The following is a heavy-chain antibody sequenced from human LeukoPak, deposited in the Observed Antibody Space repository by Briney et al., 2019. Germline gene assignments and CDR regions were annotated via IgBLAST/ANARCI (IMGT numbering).Heavy chain of an antibody. D-gene: IGHD4-23*01. CDR2: ISSSSSTI. Sequence: GGSLRLSCAASGFTFSSYSMNWVRQAPGKGLEWVSYISSSSSTIYYADSVKGRFTISRDNAKNSLYLQMNSLRAEDTAVYYCARRAGGYSHPYDYWGQGTLVTVSS. CDR3: ARRAGGYSHPYDY. V-gene: IGHV3-48*01. CDR1: GFTFSSYS. J-gene: IGHJ4*02.